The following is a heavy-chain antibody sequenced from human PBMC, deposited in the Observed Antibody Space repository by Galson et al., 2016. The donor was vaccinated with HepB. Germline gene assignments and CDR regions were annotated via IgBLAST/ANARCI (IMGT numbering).Heavy chain of an antibody. CDR3: ARDRADLLLVPGIFGFDP. Sequence: SVKVSCKASGYTFTNYAIQWVRQAPGQRLEWMGWINAGNGNTKYSQKFQGRLTITRDTSATTAYMDLRSLRSEDTAVYYCARDRADLLLVPGIFGFDPWGQGTLVTVSS. CDR1: GYTFTNYA. CDR2: INAGNGNT. J-gene: IGHJ5*02. V-gene: IGHV1-3*01. D-gene: IGHD2-2*01.